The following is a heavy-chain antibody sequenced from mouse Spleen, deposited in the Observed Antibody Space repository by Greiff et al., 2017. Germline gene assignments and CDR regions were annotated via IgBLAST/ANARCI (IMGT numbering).Heavy chain of an antibody. CDR1: GFSLTSYG. CDR3: ARGYGYYWYFDV. CDR2: IWSDGST. J-gene: IGHJ1*01. D-gene: IGHD2-2*01. Sequence: VKLQESGPGLVAPSQSLSITCTISGFSLTSYGVHWVRQPPGKGLEWLVVIWSDGSTTYNSALKSRLSISKDNSKSQVFLKMNSLQTDDTAMYYCARGYGYYWYFDVWGAGTTVTVSS. V-gene: IGHV2-6-1*01.